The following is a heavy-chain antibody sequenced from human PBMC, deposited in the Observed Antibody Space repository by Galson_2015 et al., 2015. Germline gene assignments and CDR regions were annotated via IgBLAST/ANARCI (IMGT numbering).Heavy chain of an antibody. V-gene: IGHV2-26*01. D-gene: IGHD1-26*01. CDR3: ARRIVGATRELWFDP. CDR2: IFSDDEK. CDR1: GFSLSTARMG. J-gene: IGHJ5*02. Sequence: PALVTPTPTLTLTCTVSGFSLSTARMGVSWIRQPPGKALEWLAQIFSDDEKSYSTSLKSRLTISKDNSKSQVVLTMTNMDPVDTATYYCARRIVGATRELWFDPWGQGTLVTVSS.